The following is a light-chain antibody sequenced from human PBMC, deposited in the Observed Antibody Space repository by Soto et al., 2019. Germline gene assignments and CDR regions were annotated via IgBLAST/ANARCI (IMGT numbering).Light chain of an antibody. CDR2: AAS. Sequence: DIQLTQSPSFLSASVGDRVTIPCRASQGISSYLAWYQQKPGKAPKLLIYAASTLQSGVPSRFSGSGSVTEFTLTISSLQPEDFATYYCQQLNSYPRTFCQGTKREIK. V-gene: IGKV1-9*01. J-gene: IGKJ2*01. CDR1: QGISSY. CDR3: QQLNSYPRT.